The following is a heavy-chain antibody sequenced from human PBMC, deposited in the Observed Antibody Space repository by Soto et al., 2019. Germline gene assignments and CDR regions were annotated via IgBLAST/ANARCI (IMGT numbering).Heavy chain of an antibody. J-gene: IGHJ4*02. CDR2: IHDGGVIT. D-gene: IGHD3-22*01. Sequence: EVQLVESGGGLVQPGGSLRLSCAASGFAFSYYSLNWVRQAPGKGLEWISYIHDGGVITHYADSVKGRFTISRDNAKNSVYLQMNSLRDEDTAVYYFASRLNYFDSSGYGNYWGQGTVVTVSS. CDR1: GFAFSYYS. V-gene: IGHV3-48*02. CDR3: ASRLNYFDSSGYGNY.